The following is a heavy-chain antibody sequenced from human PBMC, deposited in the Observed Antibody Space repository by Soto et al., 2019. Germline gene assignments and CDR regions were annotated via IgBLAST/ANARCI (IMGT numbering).Heavy chain of an antibody. Sequence: QVQLVQSRGEMKKPGASVKVSCKTSTFTSSGISWVRQAPGQVFEWMGWISTHNGNTIYAQKFQDRLIMTIDKSTTAVQMELRTLRSDDRAVYFCAREGIRGPFGAYDLWGQGTMVTVSS. J-gene: IGHJ3*01. CDR3: AREGIRGPFGAYDL. D-gene: IGHD3-10*01. CDR1: TFTSSG. V-gene: IGHV1-18*04. CDR2: ISTHNGNT.